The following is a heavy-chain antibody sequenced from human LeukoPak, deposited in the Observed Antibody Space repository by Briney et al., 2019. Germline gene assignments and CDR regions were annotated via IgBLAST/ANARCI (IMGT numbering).Heavy chain of an antibody. CDR2: IYTSGST. D-gene: IGHD3-10*01. J-gene: IGHJ4*02. Sequence: TSETLSLTCTVSGGSISGGDYFWSWVRQPAGKGLEWIGRIYTSGSTNYNPSFEGRVTVSLDTSKNQFSLNLRSVTAADTAVYYCARDQFKGRIWFGELFPFDYWGQGTLVTVSS. V-gene: IGHV4-61*02. CDR1: GGSISGGDYF. CDR3: ARDQFKGRIWFGELFPFDY.